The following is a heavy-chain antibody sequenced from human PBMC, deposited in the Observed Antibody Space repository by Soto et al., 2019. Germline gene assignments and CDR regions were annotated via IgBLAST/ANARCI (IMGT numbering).Heavy chain of an antibody. CDR2: INHSGST. D-gene: IGHD6-13*01. V-gene: IGHV4-34*01. J-gene: IGHJ3*02. CDR1: GGSFSGYY. Sequence: SETLSLTCAVYGGSFSGYYWSWIRQPPGKGLEWIGEINHSGSTNYNPSLKSRVTISVDTSKNQFSLKLSSVTAADTAVYYCARREGIAEAGTRAFDIWGQGTMVTVSS. CDR3: ARREGIAEAGTRAFDI.